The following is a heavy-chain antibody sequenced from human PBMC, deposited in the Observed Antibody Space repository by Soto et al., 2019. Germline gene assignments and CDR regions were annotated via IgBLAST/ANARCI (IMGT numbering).Heavy chain of an antibody. V-gene: IGHV4-31*03. CDR1: GGSISSGGYY. CDR2: IYYSGST. CDR3: ARVSLCGGDCYFFDY. Sequence: QVQLQESGPGLVKPSQTLSLTCTVSGGSISSGGYYWSWIRQHPGKGLEWIGYIYYSGSTYYNPSLKSRVTISVDTSKNQFSLKLSSVTAADTAVYYCARVSLCGGDCYFFDYWGQGTLVTVSS. J-gene: IGHJ4*02. D-gene: IGHD2-21*02.